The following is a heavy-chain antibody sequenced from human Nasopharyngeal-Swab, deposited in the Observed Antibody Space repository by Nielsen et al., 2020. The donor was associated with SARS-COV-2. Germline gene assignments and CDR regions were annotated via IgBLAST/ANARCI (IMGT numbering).Heavy chain of an antibody. V-gene: IGHV1-69*13. J-gene: IGHJ4*02. CDR2: IIPIFGTA. CDR3: ATQGRDGYNLAAPYYFDY. D-gene: IGHD5-24*01. CDR1: GGTFSSYA. Sequence: SVKVSCKASGGTFSSYAISWVRQAPGQGLKWMGGIIPIFGTANYAQKFQGRVTITADESTSTAYMELSSLRSEDTAVYYCATQGRDGYNLAAPYYFDYWGQGTLVTVSS.